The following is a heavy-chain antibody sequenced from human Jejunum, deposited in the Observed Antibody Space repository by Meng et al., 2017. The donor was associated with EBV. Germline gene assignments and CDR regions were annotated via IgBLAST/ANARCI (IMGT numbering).Heavy chain of an antibody. V-gene: IGHV4-30-2*01. Sequence: LHLPESGSGLVKPSETLSLTCAVSGGSISSGGYSWHWIRQPPGKGLQWIGYIYYSGSAFYNPSLKSRVTLSVDRSKNQFSLNLSSVTAADTAVYYCARGAYFDYWGQGTLVTVSS. CDR3: ARGAYFDY. CDR2: IYYSGSA. J-gene: IGHJ4*02. CDR1: GGSISSGGYS.